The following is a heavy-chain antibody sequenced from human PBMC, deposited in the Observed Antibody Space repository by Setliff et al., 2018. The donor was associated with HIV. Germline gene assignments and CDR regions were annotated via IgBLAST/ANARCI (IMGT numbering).Heavy chain of an antibody. J-gene: IGHJ2*01. D-gene: IGHD5-12*01. CDR2: IYYSGTT. Sequence: PSETLSLTCTASGGTISSSDYYWGWIRQPPGKGLEWIGSIYYSGTTYYNPSLKSRVTISVDTSKNQFSLKLSSVTAADTAVYYCARPSAGGGYNHWYFDLWGRGTLVTVAS. V-gene: IGHV4-39*01. CDR3: ARPSAGGGYNHWYFDL. CDR1: GGTISSSDYY.